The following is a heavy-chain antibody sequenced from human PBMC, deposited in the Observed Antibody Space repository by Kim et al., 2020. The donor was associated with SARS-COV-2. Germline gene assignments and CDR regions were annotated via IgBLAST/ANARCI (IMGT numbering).Heavy chain of an antibody. V-gene: IGHV4-39*01. CDR3: ASPTHYSNYPSYYYGMDV. CDR2: IYYSGST. CDR1: GGSISSSSYH. D-gene: IGHD4-4*01. J-gene: IGHJ6*02. Sequence: SETLSLTCTVSGGSISSSSYHWGWIRQPPGKGLEWIGSIYYSGSTYYNPSLKSRVTISVDTSKNQFSLKLSSVTAADTAVYYCASPTHYSNYPSYYYGMDVWGQGTTVTVSS.